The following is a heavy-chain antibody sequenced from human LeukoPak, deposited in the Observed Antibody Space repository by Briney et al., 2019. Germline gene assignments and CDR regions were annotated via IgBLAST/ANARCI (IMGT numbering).Heavy chain of an antibody. CDR1: GYTFTSYG. CDR3: ARDWATPGGDWFDP. V-gene: IGHV1-18*01. Sequence: GASVKVSCKASGYTFTSYGISWVRQAPGQGLEWMGWISTYNGNTNYAQKLQGRVTMTTDTSTSTAYMELRSLRSDDTAVYYCARDWATPGGDWFDPWGQGTLVTVSS. J-gene: IGHJ5*02. CDR2: ISTYNGNT. D-gene: IGHD2-15*01.